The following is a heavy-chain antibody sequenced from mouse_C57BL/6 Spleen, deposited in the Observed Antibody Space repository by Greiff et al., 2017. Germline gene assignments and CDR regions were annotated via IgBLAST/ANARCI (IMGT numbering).Heavy chain of an antibody. Sequence: EVMLVESGGGLVKPGGSLKLSCAASGFTFSSYALSWVRQTPEKRLEWVATISDGGSYTYYPDHVKGRFTISRDNAKNNLYLQMSHLKSEDTAMYYCARPNYDYDGTWFAYWGQGTLVTVSA. J-gene: IGHJ3*01. CDR2: ISDGGSYT. CDR1: GFTFSSYA. V-gene: IGHV5-4*03. CDR3: ARPNYDYDGTWFAY. D-gene: IGHD2-4*01.